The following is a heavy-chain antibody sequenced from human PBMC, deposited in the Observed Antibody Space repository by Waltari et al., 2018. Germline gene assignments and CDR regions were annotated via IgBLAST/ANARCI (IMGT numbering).Heavy chain of an antibody. CDR1: GGSLSSRGYS. Sequence: QVQLQESGPGLEKPSQTLALTGTVAGGSLSSRGYSWSWIRQHPGKGLEWIGYIYSSGSTYYNPSLKSRVTISVDTSKNQFSLKLSSVTAADTAVYYCALGWYAFVGAFDIWGQGTMVTVSS. CDR2: IYSSGST. CDR3: ALGWYAFVGAFDI. D-gene: IGHD6-19*01. J-gene: IGHJ3*02. V-gene: IGHV4-31*02.